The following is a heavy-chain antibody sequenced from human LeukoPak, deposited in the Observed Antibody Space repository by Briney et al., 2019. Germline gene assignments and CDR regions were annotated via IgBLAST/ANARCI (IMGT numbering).Heavy chain of an antibody. CDR1: GFTFSSYA. Sequence: GGSLRLSCAASGFTFSSYAMHWVRQAPGKGLEWVAVKSHDGSNRYYADSVKGRFTISRDNSKNTLYLQMNSLRTEDTAVYYCARVPGYDSSGYFDYWGQGTLVTVSS. J-gene: IGHJ4*02. V-gene: IGHV3-30-3*01. CDR3: ARVPGYDSSGYFDY. D-gene: IGHD3-22*01. CDR2: KSHDGSNR.